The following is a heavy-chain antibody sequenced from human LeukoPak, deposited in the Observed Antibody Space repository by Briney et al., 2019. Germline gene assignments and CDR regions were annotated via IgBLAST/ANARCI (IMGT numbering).Heavy chain of an antibody. CDR1: GSSISSYY. CDR3: ARGRDGYNYYSLNFDY. CDR2: IYYSGST. D-gene: IGHD5-24*01. J-gene: IGHJ4*02. Sequence: SETLSLTCTVSGSSISSYYWSWIRQPPGKGLEWIGYIYYSGSTNYNPSLKSRVTISVDTSKNQFSLKPSSVTAADTAVYYCARGRDGYNYYSLNFDYWGQGTLVTVSS. V-gene: IGHV4-59*01.